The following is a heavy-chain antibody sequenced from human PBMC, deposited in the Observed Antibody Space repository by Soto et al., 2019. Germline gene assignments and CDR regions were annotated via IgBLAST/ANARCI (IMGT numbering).Heavy chain of an antibody. CDR3: ARDTTDYGDYRHFDY. CDR2: VYYTGAT. V-gene: IGHV4-59*01. J-gene: IGHJ4*02. D-gene: IGHD4-17*01. CDR1: GDSINKYF. Sequence: QVQLQESGPRLVKPSETLSLTCNVSGDSINKYFWSWIRQPPGKGLEWIGYVYYTGATNYSPSLKSRVTISVDTSKNQFSLRLSSVTAADTAVYYCARDTTDYGDYRHFDYWGQGTLVTVSS.